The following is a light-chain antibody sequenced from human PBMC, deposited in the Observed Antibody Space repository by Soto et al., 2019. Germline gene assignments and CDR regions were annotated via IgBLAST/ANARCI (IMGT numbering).Light chain of an antibody. CDR2: KAS. V-gene: IGKV1-5*03. CDR3: QQYNSYSWT. J-gene: IGKJ1*01. CDR1: QSISSW. Sequence: DIRITQSPSTLSASVGERVTITCRASQSISSWLAWYQQKPGKAPKLLIYKASGLESGVPSRFSGSGSGTEFTLTISSLQPDDFATYYCQQYNSYSWTFGQGTKVEIK.